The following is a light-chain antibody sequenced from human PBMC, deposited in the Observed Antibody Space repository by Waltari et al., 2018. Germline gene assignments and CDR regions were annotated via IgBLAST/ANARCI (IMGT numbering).Light chain of an antibody. V-gene: IGLV2-23*02. CDR2: EVS. J-gene: IGLJ1*01. CDR3: CSYAGSRTYV. CDR1: SSDFGNFNL. Sequence: QSALTQPASVSGSPGQSITIPCTGTSSDFGNFNLVSWYQQHPGKVPKLIIYEVSKRPSGVSNHFSGSKSGNTASLTISGLRAEDEADYYCCSYAGSRTYVFGTGTKVTVL.